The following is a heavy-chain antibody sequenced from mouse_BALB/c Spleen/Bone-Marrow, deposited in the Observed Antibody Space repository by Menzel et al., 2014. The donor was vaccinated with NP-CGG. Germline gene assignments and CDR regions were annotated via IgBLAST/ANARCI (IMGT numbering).Heavy chain of an antibody. CDR3: ARGGHGSY. V-gene: IGHV1-54*03. D-gene: IGHD2-2*01. J-gene: IGHJ2*01. CDR1: GYAFTNYL. CDR2: INPGSGGT. Sequence: QVQLQQSGAELVRPGTSVKVSCKASGYAFTNYLIEWVKQRPGQGLEWIGVINPGSGGTNYNEKFKGKATLTADNSSNTAYMHLSSLTSDDSAVCFCARGGHGSYWGQGTTLTVSS.